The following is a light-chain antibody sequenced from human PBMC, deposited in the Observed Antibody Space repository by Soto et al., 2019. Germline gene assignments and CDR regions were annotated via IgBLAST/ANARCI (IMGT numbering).Light chain of an antibody. V-gene: IGLV2-23*01. Sequence: QSVLTQPASVSGSPGQSITISCTGTTSDVGTYNLVSWYQQHPGKAPKLIIYEGTKRPSGVSNRCSGSKSGNTASLTISGLQAEDEAEYHCCSYAGTSTWVFGGGTKLTVL. J-gene: IGLJ2*01. CDR2: EGT. CDR1: TSDVGTYNL. CDR3: CSYAGTSTWV.